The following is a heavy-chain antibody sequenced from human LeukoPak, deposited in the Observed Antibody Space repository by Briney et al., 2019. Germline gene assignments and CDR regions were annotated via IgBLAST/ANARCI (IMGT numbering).Heavy chain of an antibody. D-gene: IGHD3-10*01. V-gene: IGHV1-3*01. CDR2: INAGNGNT. Sequence: ASVKVSCKASGYTFTSYTMHWVRQAPGQRLEWMGWINAGNGNTLYSQKFQGRVTITRDTFATTAYMELGSLGSEDTAVYYCTRARPLGDPEKFDYWGQGTLVTVSS. CDR3: TRARPLGDPEKFDY. CDR1: GYTFTSYT. J-gene: IGHJ4*02.